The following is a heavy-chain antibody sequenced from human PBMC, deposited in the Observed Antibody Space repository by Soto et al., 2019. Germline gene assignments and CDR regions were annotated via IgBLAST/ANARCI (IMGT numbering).Heavy chain of an antibody. V-gene: IGHV3-7*01. CDR2: IKQDGSER. CDR1: GFTFSSYW. Sequence: VQLVESGGGLVQPGGSLRLSCAASGFTFSSYWMSWVRQAPGKGLEWVVNIKQDGSERYYMDSVRGRFTASRDNAKNSVYLQMNSLRAEDTAVYFCARVAYTYGWIYDYWGQGSLVTVSS. CDR3: ARVAYTYGWIYDY. D-gene: IGHD2-2*02. J-gene: IGHJ4*01.